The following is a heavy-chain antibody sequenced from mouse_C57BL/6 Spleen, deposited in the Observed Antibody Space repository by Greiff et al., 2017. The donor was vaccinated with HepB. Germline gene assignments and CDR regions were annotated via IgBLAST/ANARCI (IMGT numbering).Heavy chain of an antibody. J-gene: IGHJ2*01. Sequence: VKLQESGPELVKPGASVKISCKASGYAFSSSWMNWVKQRPGKGLEWIGRIYPGDGDTNYNGKFKGKATLTADKSSSPAYMQLSSLTSEDSAVYFCARGGVYYFDYWGQGTTLTVSS. CDR1: GYAFSSSW. CDR3: ARGGVYYFDY. CDR2: IYPGDGDT. V-gene: IGHV1-82*01.